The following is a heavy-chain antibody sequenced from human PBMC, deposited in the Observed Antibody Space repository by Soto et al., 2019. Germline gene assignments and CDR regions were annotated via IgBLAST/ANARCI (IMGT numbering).Heavy chain of an antibody. CDR2: IYYSGST. J-gene: IGHJ5*02. Sequence: SETLSLTCTVSGGSISSSSYYWGWIRQPPGKGLEWIGSIYYSGSTYYNPSLKSRVTISVDTSKNQFSLKLSSVTAADTAVYYCATAHYDFWSGYYIGWFDPWGQGTLVTV. D-gene: IGHD3-3*01. CDR3: ATAHYDFWSGYYIGWFDP. V-gene: IGHV4-39*01. CDR1: GGSISSSSYY.